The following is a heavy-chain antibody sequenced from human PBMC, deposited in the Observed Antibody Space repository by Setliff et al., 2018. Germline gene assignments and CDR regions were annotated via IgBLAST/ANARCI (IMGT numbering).Heavy chain of an antibody. D-gene: IGHD2-8*01. CDR3: AKEHVVISFVTNTHHHYGMDV. CDR2: IYTDGTT. V-gene: IGHV4-61*02. Sequence: SETLSLTCTVSGASLRSGSNYWGWFRQPAGKGLEWIGRIYTDGTTNCNPSLKSRVSISADTSMNHFSLRMTSVSAADTAVYYCAKEHVVISFVTNTHHHYGMDVWGQGATVTVSS. CDR1: GASLRSGSNY. J-gene: IGHJ6*02.